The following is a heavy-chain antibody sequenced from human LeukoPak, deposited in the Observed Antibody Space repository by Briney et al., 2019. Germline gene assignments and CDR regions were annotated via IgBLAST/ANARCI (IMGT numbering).Heavy chain of an antibody. CDR2: IIPIFGTA. J-gene: IGHJ3*02. V-gene: IGHV1-69*05. Sequence: GASVKVSCKASGGTFSSYAISWVRQAPGQGLEWMGGIIPIFGTANYAQKFQGRVTITTDESTSTAYMELSSLRSEDTAVYYCARDRGSGSYYNGLIEDASDIWGQATIVTHSS. D-gene: IGHD3-10*01. CDR1: GGTFSSYA. CDR3: ARDRGSGSYYNGLIEDASDI.